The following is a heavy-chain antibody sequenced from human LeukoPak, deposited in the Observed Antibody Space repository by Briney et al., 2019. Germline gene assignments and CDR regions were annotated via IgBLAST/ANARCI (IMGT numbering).Heavy chain of an antibody. Sequence: QSGGSLRLSCAASGFTFSSYAMSWVRQAPGKGLEWVSDISGSGSNTYYADSVKGRFTISRDNSKNTLYLQMNSLRAEDTAVYYCARRSHGSTAFDYWGQGTLVTVSS. J-gene: IGHJ4*02. D-gene: IGHD3-10*01. V-gene: IGHV3-23*01. CDR3: ARRSHGSTAFDY. CDR1: GFTFSSYA. CDR2: ISGSGSNT.